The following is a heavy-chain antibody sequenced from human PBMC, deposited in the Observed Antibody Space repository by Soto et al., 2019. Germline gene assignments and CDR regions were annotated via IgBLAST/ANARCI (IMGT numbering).Heavy chain of an antibody. CDR2: ISGSDGRT. CDR1: GFTFSTYA. J-gene: IGHJ4*02. V-gene: IGHV3-23*01. Sequence: GGSLRLSCAASGFTFSTYAMSWVRHAPGKGLEWVSTISGSDGRTYSTDSVKGRFTISRDNSRNTAYLQMNNLRVEDTAVYYCAKGVSQYTPLALFDYWGRGTLVTVSS. D-gene: IGHD5-18*01. CDR3: AKGVSQYTPLALFDY.